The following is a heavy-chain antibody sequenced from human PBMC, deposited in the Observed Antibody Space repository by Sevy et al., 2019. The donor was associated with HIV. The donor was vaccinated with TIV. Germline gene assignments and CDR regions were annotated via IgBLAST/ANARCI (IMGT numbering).Heavy chain of an antibody. V-gene: IGHV3-23*01. Sequence: GGSLRLSCAASGFTLSSYVMSWVRRSPGKGLEWVSTLRHTSESSDYADSVKGRFTISRDNSKNTLYLQMNSLRVEDTAVYYCAGRRVGDFWSGSVRGPWAGGPLFDYWGQGTLVTVSS. CDR1: GFTLSSYV. J-gene: IGHJ4*02. CDR3: AGRRVGDFWSGSVRGPWAGGPLFDY. D-gene: IGHD3-3*01. CDR2: LRHTSESS.